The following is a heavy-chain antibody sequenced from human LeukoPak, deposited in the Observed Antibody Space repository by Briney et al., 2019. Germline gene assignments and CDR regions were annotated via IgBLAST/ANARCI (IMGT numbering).Heavy chain of an antibody. V-gene: IGHV3-66*02. CDR1: GFTVSSNY. CDR2: IYSGGST. Sequence: PGGSLRLSCAASGFTVSSNYMSWVRQAPGKGLEWVSVIYSGGSTYYADSVKSRFTISRDNSKNTLYLQMNSPRAEDTAVYYCAREGGYPAFGYMDVWGKGTTVTVSS. D-gene: IGHD3-10*01. J-gene: IGHJ6*03. CDR3: AREGGYPAFGYMDV.